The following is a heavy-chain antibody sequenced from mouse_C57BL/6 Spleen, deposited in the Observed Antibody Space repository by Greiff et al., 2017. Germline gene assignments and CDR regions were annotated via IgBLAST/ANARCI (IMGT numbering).Heavy chain of an antibody. CDR2: ISYDGSN. CDR1: GYSITSGYY. J-gene: IGHJ4*01. V-gene: IGHV3-6*01. Sequence: EVQVVESGPGLVKPSQSLSLTCSVTGYSITSGYYWNWIRQFPGNKLEWMGYISYDGSNNYNPSLKNRISITRDTSKNQFFLKLNSVTTEDTATYYCARGHYAMDYWGQGTSVTVSS. CDR3: ARGHYAMDY.